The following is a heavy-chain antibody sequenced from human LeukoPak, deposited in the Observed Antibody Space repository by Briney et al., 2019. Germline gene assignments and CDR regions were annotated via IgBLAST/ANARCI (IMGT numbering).Heavy chain of an antibody. CDR1: VFTFSSYA. CDR3: ARDLIDSSRWFIPGY. CDR2: ISYDGSNK. D-gene: IGHD6-13*01. Sequence: GGSLRLSCAASVFTFSSYAMHWVRQAPGKGLEWAAVISYDGSNKYYADSVKGRFTISRDNSKNTLYLQMNSLRAEDTAVYYCARDLIDSSRWFIPGYWGQGTLVTVSS. J-gene: IGHJ4*02. V-gene: IGHV3-30-3*01.